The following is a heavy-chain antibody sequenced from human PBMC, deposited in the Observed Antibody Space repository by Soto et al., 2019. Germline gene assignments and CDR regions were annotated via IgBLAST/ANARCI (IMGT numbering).Heavy chain of an antibody. CDR3: ARESEDLTSNFDY. J-gene: IGHJ4*02. CDR1: GFTLTRYS. V-gene: IGHV3-21*06. Sequence: RLSCAASGFTLTRYSMNWVRQAPGKGLEWVSSISSTTNYIYYGDSMKGRFTISRDNGKNSLYLEIHSLRAEDTAVYYCARESEDLTSNFDYWGQGTLVTVSS. CDR2: ISSTTNYI.